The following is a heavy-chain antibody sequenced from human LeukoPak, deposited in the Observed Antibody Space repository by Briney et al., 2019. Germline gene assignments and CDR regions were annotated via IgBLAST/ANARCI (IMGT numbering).Heavy chain of an antibody. D-gene: IGHD5-18*01. J-gene: IGHJ4*02. CDR3: AHRDTAIVY. V-gene: IGHV4-39*01. CDR1: GGSISSSSYY. CDR2: IYYSGST. Sequence: PSETLSLTCTVSGGSISSSSYYWGWIRQPPGKGLEWIGSIYYSGSTYYNPSLKSRVTISVGTSKNQFSLKLSSVTAADTAVYYCAHRDTAIVYWGQGTLVTVSS.